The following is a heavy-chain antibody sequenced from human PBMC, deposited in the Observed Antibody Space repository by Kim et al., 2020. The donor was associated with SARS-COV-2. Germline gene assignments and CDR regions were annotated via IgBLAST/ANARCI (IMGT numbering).Heavy chain of an antibody. J-gene: IGHJ5*02. CDR3: ARDPGGINDVWGWFDP. CDR2: ISSSGTRR. V-gene: IGHV3-48*03. D-gene: IGHD2-8*01. CDR1: GFSFSIYE. Sequence: GESLRLSCTAYGFSFSIYEMNWVRQAPGKGLEWVSYISSSGTRRYYADSVKGRFTISRDNANSLLYLQMNSLRVEDTAVYYCARDPGGINDVWGWFDPWGQGTLVTVSS.